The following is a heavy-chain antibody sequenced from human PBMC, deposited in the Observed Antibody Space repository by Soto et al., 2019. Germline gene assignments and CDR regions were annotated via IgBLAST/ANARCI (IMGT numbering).Heavy chain of an antibody. CDR1: GGSFSSHY. J-gene: IGHJ5*02. V-gene: IGHV4-4*07. D-gene: IGHD2-2*01. CDR2: IYPTGST. CDR3: ATGRSEVVPGAMDT. Sequence: QVQLQESGPGLVKPSETLSLSCTVSGGSFSSHYCNWVRESAEKGLEWIGRIYPTGSTTYNPSLKSRLTMSVDTSKNQFSLRLTSMTAADTAVYYCATGRSEVVPGAMDTWGQGTLVTVSS.